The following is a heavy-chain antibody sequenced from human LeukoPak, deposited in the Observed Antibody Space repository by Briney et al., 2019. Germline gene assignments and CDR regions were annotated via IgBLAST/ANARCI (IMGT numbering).Heavy chain of an antibody. D-gene: IGHD3-10*01. J-gene: IGHJ4*02. V-gene: IGHV3-48*01. CDR2: IYRDSSVK. CDR1: GFTFSSYS. Sequence: GGSLRLSCAASGFTFSSYSMNWVRQAPGKGLEWISCIYRDSSVKHYADSVKGRFTISRDNSKNTLYLQMNSLRAEDTAVYYCARGGQSGSSGSYSFDYWGQGTLVTVSS. CDR3: ARGGQSGSSGSYSFDY.